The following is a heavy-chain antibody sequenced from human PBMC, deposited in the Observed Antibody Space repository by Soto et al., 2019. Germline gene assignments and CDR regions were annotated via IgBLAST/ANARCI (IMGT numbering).Heavy chain of an antibody. V-gene: IGHV3-48*02. CDR2: ITSDTNTI. CDR1: GFPFSIYS. CDR3: TRSVGGHFDY. Sequence: EVQLVESGGGLLQPGGSLRLTCVASGFPFSIYSMNWVRQSPGKGLGWSSYITSDTNTIKYADSVKGRFTISRENAKNLVYLQMNSLRDEDTAVYFCTRSVGGHFDYSGQGTVVTVSA. D-gene: IGHD1-26*01. J-gene: IGHJ4*02.